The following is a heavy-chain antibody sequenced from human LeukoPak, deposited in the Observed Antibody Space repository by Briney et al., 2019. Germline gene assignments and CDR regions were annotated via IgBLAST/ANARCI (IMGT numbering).Heavy chain of an antibody. Sequence: GGSLRLSCAASGFTFSSYGMNWARQAPGKGLEWVAVISYDGSNKYYAHSVKGRSTISRDNSKNTLYLQMNSLRAEDATVSYCANGTGVVRGVFDYWGQGTQVSVSP. J-gene: IGHJ4*02. D-gene: IGHD1-26*01. CDR1: GFTFSSYG. CDR3: ANGTGVVRGVFDY. V-gene: IGHV3-30*18. CDR2: ISYDGSNK.